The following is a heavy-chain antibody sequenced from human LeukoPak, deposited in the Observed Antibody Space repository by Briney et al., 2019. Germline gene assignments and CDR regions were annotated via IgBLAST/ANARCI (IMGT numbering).Heavy chain of an antibody. J-gene: IGHJ4*02. CDR1: GDSISSYY. CDR3: ASSSSGDYYFDY. CDR2: IYYSGST. D-gene: IGHD3-22*01. Sequence: PSETLSLTCTVSGDSISSYYWSWIRQPPGKGLEWIGYIYYSGSTNYNPSLKSRVTISVDTSKNQFSLKLSSVTAADTAVYYCASSSSGDYYFDYWGQGTLVTVSS. V-gene: IGHV4-59*01.